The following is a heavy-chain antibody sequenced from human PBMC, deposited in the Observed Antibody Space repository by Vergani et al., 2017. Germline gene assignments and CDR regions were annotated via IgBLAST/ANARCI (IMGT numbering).Heavy chain of an antibody. CDR2: IDHTGRP. CDR3: ARENTESNRHLYYDYYMDV. J-gene: IGHJ6*03. D-gene: IGHD2/OR15-2a*01. CDR1: GGSFTSYH. Sequence: QVQLQQWGGGLLKPSETLSLTCVVNGGSFTSYHWTWIRQSPGEGLEWVGDIDHTGRPDYNPSLKSRLTMSVDKSRNQFSLTLNSVTATYTAIYFCARENTESNRHLYYDYYMDVWGQGTAVTVS. V-gene: IGHV4-34*01.